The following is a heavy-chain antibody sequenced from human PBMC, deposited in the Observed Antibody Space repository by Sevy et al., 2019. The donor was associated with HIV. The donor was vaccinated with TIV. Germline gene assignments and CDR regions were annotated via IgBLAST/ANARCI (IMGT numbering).Heavy chain of an antibody. V-gene: IGHV5-51*01. D-gene: IGHD1-26*01. Sequence: GESLKISCKGSGYSFTSYWIGWVRQMPGKGLEWMGIIYPGDSDARYSQSFQGQVTISAGKSISTAYLQWSSLKASDNAMYYCAGRSTGIVGTHFDYWGQGTLVTVSS. J-gene: IGHJ4*02. CDR3: AGRSTGIVGTHFDY. CDR2: IYPGDSDA. CDR1: GYSFTSYW.